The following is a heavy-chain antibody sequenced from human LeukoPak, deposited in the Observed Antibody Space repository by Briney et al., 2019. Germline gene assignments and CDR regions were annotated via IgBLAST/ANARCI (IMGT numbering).Heavy chain of an antibody. J-gene: IGHJ4*02. CDR3: ANGGNLDY. CDR1: EFTFSAFW. V-gene: IGHV3-7*01. CDR2: MNQDGSQT. Sequence: GDSLRLSCAASEFTFSAFWMTWVRQAPGKGLEWVANMNQDGSQTSYVDSVRGRFTISRDNAKNSLWLQMNSLRAEDTAVYYCANGGNLDYWGQGTLVTVSS.